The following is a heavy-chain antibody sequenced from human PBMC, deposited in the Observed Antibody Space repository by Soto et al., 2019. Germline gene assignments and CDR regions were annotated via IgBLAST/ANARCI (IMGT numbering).Heavy chain of an antibody. V-gene: IGHV1-69*13. CDR3: ASFNRPGGSYYDYYYGMDV. J-gene: IGHJ6*02. Sequence: PSVKISCKASGGTFSSYAISCVRPSPGQGLEWMGGIIPIFGTANYAQKFQGRVTITADESTSTAYMELSSLRSEDTAVYYCASFNRPGGSYYDYYYGMDVWRQGTTDTVS. CDR2: IIPIFGTA. CDR1: GGTFSSYA. D-gene: IGHD1-26*01.